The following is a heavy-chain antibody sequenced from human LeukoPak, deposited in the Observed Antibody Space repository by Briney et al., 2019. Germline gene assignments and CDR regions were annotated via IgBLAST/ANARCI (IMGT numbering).Heavy chain of an antibody. CDR1: GFTFSSYS. CDR2: ISSSSSYI. D-gene: IGHD6-6*01. V-gene: IGHV3-21*01. Sequence: PGGSLRLSCAASGFTFSSYSMNWVRQAPGKGLEWVSSISSSSSYIYYADSVKGRFTISRDNAKNSLYLQMNSLRAEDTAVYYCAREGTDGSSSAAFDIWGQGTMVTVSS. CDR3: AREGTDGSSSAAFDI. J-gene: IGHJ3*02.